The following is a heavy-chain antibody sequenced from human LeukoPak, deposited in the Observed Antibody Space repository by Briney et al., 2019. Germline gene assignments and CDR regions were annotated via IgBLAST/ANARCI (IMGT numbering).Heavy chain of an antibody. CDR1: GFTVSSNY. J-gene: IGHJ4*02. CDR3: ARGYSGYDPTYFDY. V-gene: IGHV4-59*02. Sequence: PGGSLRLSCAASGFTVSSNYMSWIRQPPGKGLEWIGYIYYSGSTKDNPSLKSRVTISLDTSKNQFSLKLTSVTAADTAVYYCARGYSGYDPTYFDYWGQGTLITVSS. D-gene: IGHD5-12*01. CDR2: IYYSGST.